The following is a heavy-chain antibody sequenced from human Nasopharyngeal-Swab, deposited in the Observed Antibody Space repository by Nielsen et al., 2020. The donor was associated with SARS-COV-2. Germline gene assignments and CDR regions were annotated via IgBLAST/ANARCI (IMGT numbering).Heavy chain of an antibody. CDR1: GFTFSSYA. J-gene: IGHJ4*02. Sequence: GESLKISCAASGFTFSSYAMHWVRQAPGKGLEYVSAISSNGGSTYYANSVKGRFTISRDNSKNTLYLQMGSLRAEDMAVYYCARDSEAMAYSFDYWGQGTLVTVSS. V-gene: IGHV3-64*01. D-gene: IGHD5-18*01. CDR3: ARDSEAMAYSFDY. CDR2: ISSNGGST.